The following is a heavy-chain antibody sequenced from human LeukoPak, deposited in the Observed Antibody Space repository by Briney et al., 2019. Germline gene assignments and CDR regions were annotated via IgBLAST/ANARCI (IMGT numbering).Heavy chain of an antibody. CDR2: IYTSGST. Sequence: SETLSLTCTVSGGSISSYYWSWIRQPPGKGLEWIGRIYTSGSTNYNPSLKSRVTISVDTSKNQFSLKLSSVTAADTAVYYCARESGWYNWFDPWGQGTLVTVSS. D-gene: IGHD6-19*01. J-gene: IGHJ5*02. V-gene: IGHV4-4*08. CDR1: GGSISSYY. CDR3: ARESGWYNWFDP.